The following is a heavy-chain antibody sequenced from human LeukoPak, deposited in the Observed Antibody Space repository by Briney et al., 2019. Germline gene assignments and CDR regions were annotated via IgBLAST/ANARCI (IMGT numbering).Heavy chain of an antibody. CDR2: ISYDGSNK. CDR1: GFTFSSYA. J-gene: IGHJ4*02. V-gene: IGHV3-30-3*01. CDR3: ARDLANKYYYDSSGYYSYYFDY. D-gene: IGHD3-22*01. Sequence: GGSLRLSCAASGFTFSSYAMHWVRQAPGKGLEWVAVISYDGSNKYYADSVKGRFTISRDNSKNTLYLQMNSLRAEDTAVYYCARDLANKYYYDSSGYYSYYFDYWGQGTLVTVSS.